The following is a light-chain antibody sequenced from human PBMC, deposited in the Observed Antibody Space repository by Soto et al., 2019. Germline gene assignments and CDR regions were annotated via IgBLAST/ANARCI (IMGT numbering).Light chain of an antibody. Sequence: QSALTQPASVSGSPGQSITISCTGNSSDVGGYNYVSWYQQHPGKAPKLMIYEVNNRPSGVSNRFSGSKSGNTASLTISGLQAEDEAYYYCSSHTTSGTLIFGGGTKLTVL. CDR3: SSHTTSGTLI. CDR2: EVN. CDR1: SSDVGGYNY. J-gene: IGLJ2*01. V-gene: IGLV2-14*01.